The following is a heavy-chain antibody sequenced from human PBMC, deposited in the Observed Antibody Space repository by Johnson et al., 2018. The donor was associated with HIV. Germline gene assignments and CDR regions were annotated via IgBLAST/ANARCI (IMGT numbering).Heavy chain of an antibody. Sequence: EVQLVESGGGLVRPGGSLRLSCAASGFTVSSNYMSWVRQAPGKGLEWVSGISWNSASIGYADSVKGRFTISRDNAKNSLYLQMSSLSAEDTAVYYCARVRPYNWNDVHAFDIWGQGTMVTVSS. CDR3: ARVRPYNWNDVHAFDI. CDR1: GFTVSSNY. CDR2: ISWNSASI. J-gene: IGHJ3*02. V-gene: IGHV3-20*04. D-gene: IGHD1-20*01.